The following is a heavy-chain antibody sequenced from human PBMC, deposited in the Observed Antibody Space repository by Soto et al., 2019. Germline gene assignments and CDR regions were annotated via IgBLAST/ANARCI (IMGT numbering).Heavy chain of an antibody. D-gene: IGHD3-22*01. CDR2: ISYDGSNK. CDR1: GFTFSSYA. CDR3: AREYYYESVPILPGGMDV. J-gene: IGHJ6*02. Sequence: GGSLRLSCAASGFTFSSYAMHWVRQAPGKGLEWVAVISYDGSNKYYADSVKGRFTISRDNSKNTLYLQMNSLRAEDTAVYYCAREYYYESVPILPGGMDVWGQGTTVTISS. V-gene: IGHV3-30-3*01.